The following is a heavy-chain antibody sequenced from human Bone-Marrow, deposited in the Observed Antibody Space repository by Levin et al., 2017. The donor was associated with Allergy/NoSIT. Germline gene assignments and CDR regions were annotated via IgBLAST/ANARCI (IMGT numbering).Heavy chain of an antibody. J-gene: IGHJ4*02. CDR3: ARQGGSYYDYFDY. CDR1: GGSISSYY. D-gene: IGHD1-26*01. Sequence: SQTLSLTCTVSGGSISSYYWSWIRQPPGKGLEWIGYIYYSGSTNYNPSLKSRVTISVDTSKNQFSLKLSSVTAADTAVYYCARQGGSYYDYFDYWGQGTLVTVSS. CDR2: IYYSGST. V-gene: IGHV4-59*08.